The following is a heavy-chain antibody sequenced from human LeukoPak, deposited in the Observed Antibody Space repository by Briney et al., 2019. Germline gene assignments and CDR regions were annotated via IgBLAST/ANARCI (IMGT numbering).Heavy chain of an antibody. CDR1: GGSISSGDYY. CDR2: IYYSGST. CDR3: ARDGPAAGHAFDY. V-gene: IGHV4-30-4*08. Sequence: TSETLSLTCTVSGGSISSGDYYWSWIRQPPGKGLEWIGYIYYSGSTYYNPSLKSRVTISVDTSKNQFSLKLSSVTAADTAVYYCARDGPAAGHAFDYWGQGTLVTVSS. J-gene: IGHJ4*02. D-gene: IGHD2-15*01.